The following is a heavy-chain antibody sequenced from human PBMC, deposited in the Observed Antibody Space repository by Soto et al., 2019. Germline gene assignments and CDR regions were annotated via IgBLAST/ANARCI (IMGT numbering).Heavy chain of an antibody. V-gene: IGHV4-59*08. D-gene: IGHD3-16*01. Sequence: QVQLQESGPGLVKPSETLSLTCTVSGGSISNFYWSWIRQPPGTGLERIGNGHYRETTNSNPSVSSRATKTVATTKNHLSLNLTSVTAADTAVYAGAGHKDAGSDGGGMEVWGQGTTVTVSS. CDR1: GGSISNFY. CDR2: GHYRETT. CDR3: AGHKDAGSDGGGMEV. J-gene: IGHJ6*02.